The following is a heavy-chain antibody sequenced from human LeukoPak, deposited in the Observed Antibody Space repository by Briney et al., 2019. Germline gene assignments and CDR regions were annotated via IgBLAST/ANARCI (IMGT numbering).Heavy chain of an antibody. CDR3: ARDLGGRGLFDP. J-gene: IGHJ5*02. CDR2: ISAYNGNT. CDR1: GYTFTSYG. V-gene: IGHV1-18*01. Sequence: ASVRVSCKASGYTFTSYGISWVRQAPGQGLEWMGWISAYNGNTNYAQKLQGRVTMTTDTSTSTAYMELRSLGSDDTAVYYCARDLGGRGLFDPWGQGTLVTVSS. D-gene: IGHD3-16*01.